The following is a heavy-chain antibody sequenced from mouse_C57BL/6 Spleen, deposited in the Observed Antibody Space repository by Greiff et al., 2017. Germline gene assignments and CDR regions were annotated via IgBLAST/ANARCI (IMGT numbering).Heavy chain of an antibody. V-gene: IGHV2-6-1*01. CDR1: GFSFTSYG. CDR2: IWSDGST. Sequence: VQRLESGPGLVAPSQSLSITCTVSGFSFTSYGVHWVRQPPGKGLEWLVVIWSDGSTTYNAALKTRMSISKDNSKSQVFLKMNSLQADDTAMYYCARQDSNHGGFAYWGQGTLVTVSA. D-gene: IGHD2-5*01. CDR3: ARQDSNHGGFAY. J-gene: IGHJ3*01.